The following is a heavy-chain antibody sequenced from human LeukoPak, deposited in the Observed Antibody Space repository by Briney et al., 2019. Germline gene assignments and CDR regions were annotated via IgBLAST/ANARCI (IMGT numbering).Heavy chain of an antibody. V-gene: IGHV3-7*01. Sequence: GGSLRLSCAASGFTFSSYWMSWVRQAPGKGLEWVANIKQDGSEKYYVDSVKGRFTISRDNSKNTLYLQMNSLRADDTAVYYCATDSSPDFWGQGTLVTVTS. CDR3: ATDSSPDF. D-gene: IGHD3-22*01. CDR2: IKQDGSEK. J-gene: IGHJ4*02. CDR1: GFTFSSYW.